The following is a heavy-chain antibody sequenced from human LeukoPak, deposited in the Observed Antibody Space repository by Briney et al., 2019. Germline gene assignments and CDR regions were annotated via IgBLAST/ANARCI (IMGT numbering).Heavy chain of an antibody. Sequence: SLRLSCATSEYTFSSDSMNRDCQAPGKGQARVSSISSGSSYIYYADSVMGRFTISRDNAKNSLYLQMNSLRAEDTAVYFCASSYFDISLHAYDIWGQGTMVTVSS. V-gene: IGHV3-21*01. CDR2: ISSGSSYI. D-gene: IGHD3-22*01. J-gene: IGHJ3*02. CDR1: EYTFSSDS. CDR3: ASSYFDISLHAYDI.